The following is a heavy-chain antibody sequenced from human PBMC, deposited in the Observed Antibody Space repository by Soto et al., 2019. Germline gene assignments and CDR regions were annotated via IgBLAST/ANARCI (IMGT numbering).Heavy chain of an antibody. J-gene: IGHJ4*02. CDR2: LVPVFGTA. CDR1: GGTFSSLA. V-gene: IGHV1-69*06. Sequence: QVQLVQSGAEVKKPGSSVKVSCKASGGTFSSLAISWVRQAPGQGLEWMGGLVPVFGTANYAQKCQDRVTITADKSTSTSYMELSSLRSEDTSVYYCARSPGVFDYWGQGTLVTVSS. D-gene: IGHD3-10*01. CDR3: ARSPGVFDY.